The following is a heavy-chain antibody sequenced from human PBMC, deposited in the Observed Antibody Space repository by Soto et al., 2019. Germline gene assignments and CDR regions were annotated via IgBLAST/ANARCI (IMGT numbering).Heavy chain of an antibody. D-gene: IGHD3-3*01. J-gene: IGHJ1*01. CDR3: ASGVAVDRFEF. CDR2: IAPLSGTA. CDR1: RNTFIIFA. V-gene: IGHV1-69*01. Sequence: QVQLVQSGAEVRKPGSSVKVSCQASRNTFIIFAFSWVRQAPGQGLQFVGGIAPLSGTAKSAQEFQDRVTLTADESTSTFYMELRTLQSDDTAIFYCASGVAVDRFEFWGQGTLVTVSS.